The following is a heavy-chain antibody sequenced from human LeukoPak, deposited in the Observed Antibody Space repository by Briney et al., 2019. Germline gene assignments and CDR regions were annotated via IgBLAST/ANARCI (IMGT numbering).Heavy chain of an antibody. CDR3: ARGQYHSSGWLQ. D-gene: IGHD6-19*01. CDR1: GYTFTGYY. J-gene: IGHJ4*02. CDR2: INPNSGGT. V-gene: IGHV1-2*02. Sequence: ASVKVSCKASGYTFTGYYMHWVRQAPGQGLEWMGWINPNSGGTNYAQKFQGRVTMTRDMSTSTVYMELSSLRSEDTAVYYCARGQYHSSGWLQWGQGTLVTVSS.